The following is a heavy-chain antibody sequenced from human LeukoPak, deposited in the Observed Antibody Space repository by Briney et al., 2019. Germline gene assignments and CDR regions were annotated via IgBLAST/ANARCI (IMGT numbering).Heavy chain of an antibody. V-gene: IGHV3-9*01. Sequence: GRSLRLSCAASRFTFDDYAMHWVRQAPGKGLEWVSGISWNSGSIGYADSVKGRFTISRDNAKNSLYLQMNSLRAEDTALYYCAKDTGYDSSGYYDYWGQGTLVTVSS. CDR3: AKDTGYDSSGYYDY. D-gene: IGHD3-22*01. CDR2: ISWNSGSI. J-gene: IGHJ4*02. CDR1: RFTFDDYA.